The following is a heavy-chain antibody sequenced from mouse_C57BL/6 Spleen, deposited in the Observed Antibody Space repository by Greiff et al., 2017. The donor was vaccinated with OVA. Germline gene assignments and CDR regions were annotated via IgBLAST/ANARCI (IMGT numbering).Heavy chain of an antibody. CDR3: AKKGSSGYYYAMDY. CDR1: GFSLTSYG. CDR2: IWSGGST. D-gene: IGHD3-2*02. J-gene: IGHJ4*01. V-gene: IGHV2-4*01. Sequence: VKLMESGPGLVQPSQSLSITCTVSGFSLTSYGVHWVRQPPGKGLEWLGVIWSGGSTDYNAAFISRLSISKDNSKSQVFFKMNSLQADDTAIYYCAKKGSSGYYYAMDYWGQGTSVTVSS.